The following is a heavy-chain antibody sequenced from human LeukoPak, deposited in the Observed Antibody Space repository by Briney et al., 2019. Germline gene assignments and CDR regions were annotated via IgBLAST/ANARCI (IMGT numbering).Heavy chain of an antibody. J-gene: IGHJ4*02. CDR1: GFTFSSYW. D-gene: IGHD4-17*01. CDR3: ARERRPTVLYFDY. CDR2: IKQDGSEK. V-gene: IGHV3-7*01. Sequence: GGSLRLSCAASGFTFSSYWLSWVRQAPGKGLEWVANIKQDGSEKYYVDSVKGRFTISRDNAKNSLYLQMNSLRAEDTAVYYCARERRPTVLYFDYWGQGTLVTVSS.